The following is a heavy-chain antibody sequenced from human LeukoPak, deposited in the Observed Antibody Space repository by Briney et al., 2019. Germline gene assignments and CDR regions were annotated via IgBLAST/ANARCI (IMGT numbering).Heavy chain of an antibody. CDR2: IYSSGST. Sequence: SETLSLTCTVSSGSISSYYWSWIRQPPGKGLEWIGYIYSSGSTNSNPSLKSRVTISVDTSKSQFSLKMTSVTAADTAVYYCARQGSGGRAFDIWGQGTMVTVSS. D-gene: IGHD1-26*01. V-gene: IGHV4-59*08. CDR1: SGSISSYY. CDR3: ARQGSGGRAFDI. J-gene: IGHJ3*02.